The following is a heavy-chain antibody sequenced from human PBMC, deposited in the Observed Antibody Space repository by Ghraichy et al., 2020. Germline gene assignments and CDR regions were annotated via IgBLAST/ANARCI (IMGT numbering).Heavy chain of an antibody. V-gene: IGHV3-21*01. D-gene: IGHD2-21*02. J-gene: IGHJ4*02. CDR3: ARDNGAGDCVFDY. CDR1: GFTFSAYD. CDR2: ISSSSTFI. Sequence: GGSLRLSCVASGFTFSAYDMEWVRQAPGKGLEWVSSISSSSTFIYYADSVKGRFTISRDKAKNSLFLQMNSLRAEDTAVYYCARDNGAGDCVFDYWGQGTLVTVSS.